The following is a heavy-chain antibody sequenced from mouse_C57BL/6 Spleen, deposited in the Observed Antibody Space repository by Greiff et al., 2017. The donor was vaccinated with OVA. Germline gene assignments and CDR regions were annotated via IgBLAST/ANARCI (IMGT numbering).Heavy chain of an antibody. CDR3: AREEGLYDGYNHGGDY. J-gene: IGHJ2*01. CDR2: IYPSDSET. V-gene: IGHV1-61*01. D-gene: IGHD2-3*01. Sequence: VQLQQPGAELVRPGSSVKLSCKASGYTFTSYWMDWVKQRPGQGLEWIGNIYPSDSETHYNQKFKDKATLTVDNSSSTAYMQLSSLTSEDSAVYYGAREEGLYDGYNHGGDYWGQGTTLTVSS. CDR1: GYTFTSYW.